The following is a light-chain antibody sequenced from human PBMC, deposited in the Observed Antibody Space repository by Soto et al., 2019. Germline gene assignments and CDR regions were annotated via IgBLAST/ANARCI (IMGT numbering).Light chain of an antibody. Sequence: AIRMTQSPSSFSASTGDRVTITCRARQGISSYLAWYQQKPGKAPKLLIYAASTLQSGVPSRFSGSGSGTDFTLTISCLQSEDFATYYCQQYYSYSLTFGGGTKVEIK. V-gene: IGKV1-8*01. CDR3: QQYYSYSLT. J-gene: IGKJ4*01. CDR2: AAS. CDR1: QGISSY.